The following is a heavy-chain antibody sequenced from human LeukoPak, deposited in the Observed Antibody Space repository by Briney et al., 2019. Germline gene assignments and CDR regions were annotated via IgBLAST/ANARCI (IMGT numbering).Heavy chain of an antibody. Sequence: SETLSLTCAVYGGPFSGYYWSWIRQPPGKGPEWIGEINHSGSTNYNPSLKSRVTISVDTSKNQFSLKLSSVTAADTAVYYCARTVTSPRRYYYGMDVWGKGTTVTVSS. CDR3: ARTVTSPRRYYYGMDV. V-gene: IGHV4-34*01. D-gene: IGHD4-17*01. CDR2: INHSGST. J-gene: IGHJ6*04. CDR1: GGPFSGYY.